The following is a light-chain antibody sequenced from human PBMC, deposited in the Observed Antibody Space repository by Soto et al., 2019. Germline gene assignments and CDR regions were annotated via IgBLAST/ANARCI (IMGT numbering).Light chain of an antibody. CDR3: QQRSNWPIT. CDR1: QSVSSY. V-gene: IGKV3-11*01. CDR2: DAS. J-gene: IGKJ5*01. Sequence: EIVLSQSAATLSLSPGERATLSCGASQSVSSYLAWYQQKPGQAPRLLIYDASNRATGIPARFSGSGSGTDFTLTISSLEPEDFEVYYCQQRSNWPITFGQGTRLEIK.